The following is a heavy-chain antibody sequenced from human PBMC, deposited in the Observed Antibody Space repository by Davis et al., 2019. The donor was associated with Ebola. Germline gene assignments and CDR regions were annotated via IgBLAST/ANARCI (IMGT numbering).Heavy chain of an antibody. Sequence: SQTLSLTCPVSGGSVSSGTYYWSWIRQPPGKGLEWFGHIFYTRTTSYNPSLKSRVIISSHTSKNQFSLKLSSVTAADTAVYYCARGVLRVLEYGINVWGQGTTVTVSS. CDR3: ARGVLRVLEYGINV. J-gene: IGHJ6*02. V-gene: IGHV4-61*01. D-gene: IGHD3-3*01. CDR1: GGSVSSGTYY. CDR2: IFYTRTT.